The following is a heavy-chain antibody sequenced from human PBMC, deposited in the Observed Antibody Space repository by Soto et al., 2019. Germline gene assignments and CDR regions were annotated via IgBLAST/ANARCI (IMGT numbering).Heavy chain of an antibody. Sequence: GGSLRLSCAASGFTVSSNYMSWVRQAPGKGLWWVSVIYSGGSTYYADSMKGRFTNSRDNSKNTLYLQMNSLRAEDTAVYYCARGPLRHSSSWYFDYWGQGTLVTVSS. J-gene: IGHJ4*02. D-gene: IGHD6-13*01. CDR3: ARGPLRHSSSWYFDY. CDR2: IYSGGST. V-gene: IGHV3-53*01. CDR1: GFTVSSNY.